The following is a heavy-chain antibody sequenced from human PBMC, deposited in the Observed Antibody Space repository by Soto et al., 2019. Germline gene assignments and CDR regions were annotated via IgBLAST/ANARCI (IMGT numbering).Heavy chain of an antibody. CDR3: ERVPANVSPFDY. D-gene: IGHD2-15*01. J-gene: IGHJ4*02. Sequence: SETLSLTCAVYGGSFSGYYWSWIRQPPGMGLEWIGEISHTGSTTYNPSLKSRVTISVDTSKTQFSLKLSSVTAADTAVYYCERVPANVSPFDYWGQGTLVTVSS. CDR2: ISHTGST. V-gene: IGHV4-34*01. CDR1: GGSFSGYY.